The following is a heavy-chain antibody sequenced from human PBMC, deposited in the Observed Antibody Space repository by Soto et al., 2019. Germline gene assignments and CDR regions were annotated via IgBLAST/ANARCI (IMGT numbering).Heavy chain of an antibody. CDR2: ISGSGEDT. V-gene: IGHV3-23*01. CDR1: GFTFTNLA. J-gene: IGHJ1*01. D-gene: IGHD2-15*01. CDR3: VVSDCSGIECRSFPH. Sequence: EVQLLESGGGLVQPGESLRLSCAASGFTFTNLAMGWVRQAPGKGLEWVSGISGSGEDTYYADSVKGRFTISRDISKNTLYLQMNSLRADDTAVHYCVVSDCSGIECRSFPHWGQGTLVSVSS.